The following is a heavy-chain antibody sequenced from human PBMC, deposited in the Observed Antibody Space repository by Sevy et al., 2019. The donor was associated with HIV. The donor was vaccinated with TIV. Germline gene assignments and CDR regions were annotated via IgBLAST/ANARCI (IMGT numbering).Heavy chain of an antibody. Sequence: GGSLRLSCAASGFIFSTYGMHWVRQAPGKGLEWVALIWNDGSSQYYEDSVQGRFTISRDNSKNTLDLQMNGLGAEDTAGDWGVSGASIAAACNFADWGQGTLVTVSS. D-gene: IGHD6-13*01. CDR2: IWNDGSSQ. CDR1: GFIFSTYG. J-gene: IGHJ4*02. CDR3: VSGASIAAACNFAD. V-gene: IGHV3-30*02.